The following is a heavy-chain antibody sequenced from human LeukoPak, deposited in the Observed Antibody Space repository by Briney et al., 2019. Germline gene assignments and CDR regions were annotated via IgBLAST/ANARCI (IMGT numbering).Heavy chain of an antibody. Sequence: SVKVSCKASGGTFSSYAISWVRQAPGQGLEWMGGIIPIFGTANYAQKFQGRVTITTDESTRTAYMELSSLRSEDTAVYYCARTYYDYVWGSYRPGYFDYWGQGTLVTVSS. D-gene: IGHD3-16*02. J-gene: IGHJ4*02. CDR1: GGTFSSYA. CDR3: ARTYYDYVWGSYRPGYFDY. V-gene: IGHV1-69*05. CDR2: IIPIFGTA.